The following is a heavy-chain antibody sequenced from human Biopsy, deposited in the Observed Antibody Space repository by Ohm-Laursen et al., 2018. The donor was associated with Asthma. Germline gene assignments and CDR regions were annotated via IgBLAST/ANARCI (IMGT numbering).Heavy chain of an antibody. Sequence: GASVKVSCKASGGTFSSYAISWVRQAPGQGLEWMGGIIPIFGTATYAQKFQGRVTITADESTSTAYMELSSLRSEDTAVYYCARSSHINWGGYFDYWGQGTLVTVSS. V-gene: IGHV1-69*13. CDR1: GGTFSSYA. CDR3: ARSSHINWGGYFDY. CDR2: IIPIFGTA. J-gene: IGHJ4*02. D-gene: IGHD7-27*01.